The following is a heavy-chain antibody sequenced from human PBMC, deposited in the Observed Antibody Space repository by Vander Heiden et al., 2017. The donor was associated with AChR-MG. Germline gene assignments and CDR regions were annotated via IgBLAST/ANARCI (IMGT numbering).Heavy chain of an antibody. CDR2: IWYDGSNK. Sequence: QVQLVESGGGVVQPGRSLRLSCAASGFTFSNYGIHWVRQAPGKGLEWVAVIWYDGSNKYYADSVKGRFTISRDNSKNTLYLQMNSLRAEDTAVYYCARKLDNYYAMDVWGQGTTVTVSS. CDR1: GFTFSNYG. D-gene: IGHD6-6*01. CDR3: ARKLDNYYAMDV. V-gene: IGHV3-33*01. J-gene: IGHJ6*02.